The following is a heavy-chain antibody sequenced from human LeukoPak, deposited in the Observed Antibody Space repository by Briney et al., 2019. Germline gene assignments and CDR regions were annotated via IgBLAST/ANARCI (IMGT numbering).Heavy chain of an antibody. CDR3: AKYLLSNYYDSSGPSSFDY. J-gene: IGHJ4*02. CDR2: ISGSGGST. CDR1: GFTFSSYA. D-gene: IGHD3-22*01. V-gene: IGHV3-23*01. Sequence: GGSLRLSCAASGFTFSSYAMSWVRQAPGKGLEWVSAISGSGGSTSYADSVKGRFTISRDNSKYTMYLQMNSLRAEDTAVYYCAKYLLSNYYDSSGPSSFDYWGQGTLVTVSS.